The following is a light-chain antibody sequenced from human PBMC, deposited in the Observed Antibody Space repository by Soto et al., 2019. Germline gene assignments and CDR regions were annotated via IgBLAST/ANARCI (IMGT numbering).Light chain of an antibody. Sequence: ETVLTQSPGTLSLSPGERATLSCRASQTVNGNYLGWYQQKPGQAPRLLIYDASNRATGIPARFSGSGSGTDFTLTISSLEPEDFAVYYCQQRSNWVTFGPGTKVDIK. J-gene: IGKJ3*01. CDR3: QQRSNWVT. CDR2: DAS. V-gene: IGKV3-11*01. CDR1: QTVNGNY.